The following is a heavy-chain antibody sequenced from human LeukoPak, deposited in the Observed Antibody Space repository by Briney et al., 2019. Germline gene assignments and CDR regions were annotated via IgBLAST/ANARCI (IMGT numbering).Heavy chain of an antibody. CDR3: TTDPTTILP. J-gene: IGHJ5*02. V-gene: IGHV3-15*01. CDR1: GFTFSSYS. CDR2: IKRKTDGGTT. D-gene: IGHD1-26*01. Sequence: GGSLRLSCAASGFTFSSYSMNWVRQAPGKGLEWVGRIKRKTDGGTTDYAAPVKGRFTISRDDSKNTVYLQMNSLKTEDTAVYYCTTDPTTILPWGQGTLVTVSS.